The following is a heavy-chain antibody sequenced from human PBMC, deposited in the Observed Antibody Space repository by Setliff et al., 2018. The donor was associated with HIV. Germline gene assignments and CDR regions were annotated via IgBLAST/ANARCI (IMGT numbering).Heavy chain of an antibody. D-gene: IGHD3-16*01. CDR2: ISGSESGI. CDR3: AKGFYGNNYYYFYYMDV. Sequence: PGGSLRLSCAASGFNVTNAAMNWVRQAPGKGLEWVSSISGSESGISYADPVKGRFTISRDNFKNTLYLQMNSLRVEDTAVYYCAKGFYGNNYYYFYYMDVWGKGTTVTVSS. V-gene: IGHV3-23*01. J-gene: IGHJ6*03. CDR1: GFNVTNAA.